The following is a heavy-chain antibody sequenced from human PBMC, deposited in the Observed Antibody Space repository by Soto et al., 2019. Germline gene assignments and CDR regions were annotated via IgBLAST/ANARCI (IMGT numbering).Heavy chain of an antibody. J-gene: IGHJ4*02. CDR2: INGRDGAI. D-gene: IGHD3-3*02. V-gene: IGHV3-48*02. CDR3: ARDHLWAFDY. CDR1: GFSFSVYS. Sequence: PGGSLRLSCAASGFSFSVYSMNWVRQAPGKGLEWVSYINGRDGAINYVDSVKGRFTISIDIAKNSLHLQMNSLRDEDTAVYFCARDHLWAFDYWGQGVLVTVSS.